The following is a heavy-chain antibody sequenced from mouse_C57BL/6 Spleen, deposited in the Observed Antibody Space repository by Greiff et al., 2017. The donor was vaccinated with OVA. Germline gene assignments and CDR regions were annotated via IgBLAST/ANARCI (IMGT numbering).Heavy chain of an antibody. V-gene: IGHV1-54*01. CDR3: ARCGSSLYYFDY. J-gene: IGHJ2*01. Sequence: QVQLQQSGAELVRPGTSVKVSCKASGYAFTNYLIEWVKQRPGQGLEWIGVINPGSGGTNYNEKFKGKATLTADKSSSTAYMQLSSLTSEDSAVYYCARCGSSLYYFDYWGQGTTLTVSS. D-gene: IGHD1-1*01. CDR2: INPGSGGT. CDR1: GYAFTNYL.